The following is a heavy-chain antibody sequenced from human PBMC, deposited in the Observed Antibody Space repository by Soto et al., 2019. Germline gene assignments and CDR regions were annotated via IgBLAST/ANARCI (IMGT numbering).Heavy chain of an antibody. CDR1: GYTFSIYG. D-gene: IGHD3-10*01. V-gene: IGHV1-18*01. Sequence: GASVKVSGKASGYTFSIYGINWVRQAPGQGLEWMGWTRPNNGNTKYAQNLQGRVTMTTDTSTSTAYMELRSLRPDDTAVYYCVRDLDGSGSYYTDYWGQGTLVTVSS. J-gene: IGHJ4*02. CDR2: TRPNNGNT. CDR3: VRDLDGSGSYYTDY.